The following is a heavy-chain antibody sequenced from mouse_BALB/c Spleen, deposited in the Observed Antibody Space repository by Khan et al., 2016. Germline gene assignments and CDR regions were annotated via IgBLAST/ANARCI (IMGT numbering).Heavy chain of an antibody. CDR2: ISHSGDS. CDR1: GDSITSGH. D-gene: IGHD1-2*01. J-gene: IGHJ3*01. CDR3: AACDYYGSAFAY. V-gene: IGHV3-8*02. Sequence: EVQLQESGPSLAKPSQTLSLTCSVTGDSITSGHWNWIRKFPGNKFDFMGYISHSGDSYYNPSLKSRISITRDTSKNQYYLQLNSVTTEDTATYYFAACDYYGSAFAYWGQGTRSLSLQ.